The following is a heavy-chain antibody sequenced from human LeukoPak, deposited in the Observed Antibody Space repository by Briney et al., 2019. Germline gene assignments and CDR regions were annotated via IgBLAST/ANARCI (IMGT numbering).Heavy chain of an antibody. Sequence: GGSLRLSCAASGFTFSSYGMHWVPQAPGKGLEWVAFIRYDGSNKYYADSVKGRFTISRDNSKNTLYLQMNSLRAEDTAVYYCAKMVYGSGSYLSAPDYWGQGTLVTVSS. J-gene: IGHJ4*02. V-gene: IGHV3-30*02. CDR2: IRYDGSNK. CDR3: AKMVYGSGSYLSAPDY. CDR1: GFTFSSYG. D-gene: IGHD3-10*01.